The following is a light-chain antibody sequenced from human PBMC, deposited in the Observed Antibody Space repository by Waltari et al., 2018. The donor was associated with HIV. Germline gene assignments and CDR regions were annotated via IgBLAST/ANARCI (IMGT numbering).Light chain of an antibody. CDR1: VLAKKY. CDR2: KDS. CDR3: YSAADNNLGV. V-gene: IGLV3-27*01. J-gene: IGLJ3*02. Sequence: SYELTQPPSVSVSPGQTARTTCSGDVLAKKYARWFQQKPGQAPVLVIYKDSERPSGIPERFSGSSLGTTVTLTISGAQVEDEADYYCYSAADNNLGVFGGGTKLTVL.